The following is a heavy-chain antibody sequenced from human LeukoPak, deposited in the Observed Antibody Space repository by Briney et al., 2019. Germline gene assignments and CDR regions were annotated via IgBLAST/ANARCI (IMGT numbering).Heavy chain of an antibody. J-gene: IGHJ5*01. CDR3: ARDGGSNNYWFDS. CDR1: GGSFSGFY. Sequence: QSSETLSLTCAVYGGSFSGFYWNWIRQPPGKGLEWIGEINRRGTTNYNPSLKTRVTISIDTSKNQFALKLTSVTAADTAVYYCARDGGSNNYWFDSWGQGTLVTVSS. D-gene: IGHD4-23*01. V-gene: IGHV4-34*01. CDR2: INRRGTT.